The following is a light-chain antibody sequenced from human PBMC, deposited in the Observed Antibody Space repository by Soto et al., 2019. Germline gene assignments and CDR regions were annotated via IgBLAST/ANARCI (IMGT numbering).Light chain of an antibody. CDR2: DVT. CDR3: ASYTTSSTWV. V-gene: IGLV2-14*03. J-gene: IGLJ3*02. Sequence: QSALTQPASVSGSPGQSITISCTGTSSDVGGYGYVSWYQQHTGKTPKLMIYDVTNRPSGVSSRFSGSKSGNTASLTISGLQAEDEADYYCASYTTSSTWVFGGGTKLTDL. CDR1: SSDVGGYGY.